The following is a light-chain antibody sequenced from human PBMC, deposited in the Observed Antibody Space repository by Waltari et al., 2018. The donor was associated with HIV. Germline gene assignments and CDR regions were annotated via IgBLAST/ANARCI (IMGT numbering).Light chain of an antibody. J-gene: IGLJ3*02. CDR1: SGINVATYK. CDR2: YKSDSDK. Sequence: QAVLTQPSSLSASPGASASLTCTLRSGINVATYKIYWYQQKPGSPPQFLLRYKSDSDKQQGSGVSKDASANAGILLISGLQSEDEADYHCMTWHNNAWVFGGGTKLTVL. CDR3: MTWHNNAWV. V-gene: IGLV5-45*02.